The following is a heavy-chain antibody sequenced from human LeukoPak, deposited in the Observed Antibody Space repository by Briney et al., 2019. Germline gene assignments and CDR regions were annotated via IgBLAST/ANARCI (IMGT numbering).Heavy chain of an antibody. Sequence: GGSLRLSCAASGFTFGDYYMGWVRQAPGRGLEWVSYISSSGTTLLYPDSVKGRFTISRDNAQNSLYLQLNSLRAGDTAVYFCARALHDAFDIWGKGTMVTVSS. CDR3: ARALHDAFDI. J-gene: IGHJ3*02. V-gene: IGHV3-11*01. CDR1: GFTFGDYY. CDR2: ISSSGTTL.